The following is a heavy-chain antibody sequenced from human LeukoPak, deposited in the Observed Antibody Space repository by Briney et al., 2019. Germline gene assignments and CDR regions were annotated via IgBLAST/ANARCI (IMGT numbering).Heavy chain of an antibody. CDR2: INARGDT. V-gene: IGHV4-34*01. Sequence: SETLSLTCAVYGWSFNDHYWNWIRQPPGKGLEWIGEINARGDTNFNPSLKSRVTISVDTSKNQSSLTLTSMIAADTAVYYCARGQVPAARGYNWFDPWGQGTLVTVSS. J-gene: IGHJ5*02. D-gene: IGHD2-2*01. CDR1: GWSFNDHY. CDR3: ARGQVPAARGYNWFDP.